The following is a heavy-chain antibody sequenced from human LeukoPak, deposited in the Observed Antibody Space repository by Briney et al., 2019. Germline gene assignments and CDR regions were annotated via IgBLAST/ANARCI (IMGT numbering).Heavy chain of an antibody. Sequence: GRSLRLSCAASGFAFSSYGMHWVRQAPGKGLEWVAVIWYDGSNKYYADSAKGRFTISRDNSKNTLYLQMNSLRAENTAVYYCARGLLFGDYWGQGTLVTVSS. CDR3: ARGLLFGDY. J-gene: IGHJ4*02. D-gene: IGHD3-10*01. CDR1: GFAFSSYG. V-gene: IGHV3-33*01. CDR2: IWYDGSNK.